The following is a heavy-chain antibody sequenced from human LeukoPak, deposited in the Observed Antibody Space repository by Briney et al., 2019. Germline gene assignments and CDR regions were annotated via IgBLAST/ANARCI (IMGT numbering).Heavy chain of an antibody. J-gene: IGHJ6*02. CDR3: ARDPNGSGSLYGMDV. D-gene: IGHD3-10*01. V-gene: IGHV4-34*01. CDR1: GASLHGHY. CDR2: GSDVGGT. Sequence: ASETLSLTCAVYGASLHGHYWSWIRQPPGKGLEWIGEGSDVGGTKYNPSLKSRVTISADTSKNQFSLKLSSVTAADTAVYYCARDPNGSGSLYGMDVWGQGTTVTVSS.